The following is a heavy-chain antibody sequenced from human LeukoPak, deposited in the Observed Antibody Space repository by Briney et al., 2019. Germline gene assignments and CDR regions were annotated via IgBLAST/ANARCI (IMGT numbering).Heavy chain of an antibody. D-gene: IGHD5-24*01. Sequence: GSLRLSCAASGFTVSSNYMSWVRQAPGKGLEWVSAIYIGGSTYYADSVKGRFTISRDNSKNTLYLQMNSLRAEDTAVYYCASRQFANYYFDYWGQGTLVTVSS. CDR1: GFTVSSNY. J-gene: IGHJ4*02. CDR3: ASRQFANYYFDY. CDR2: IYIGGST. V-gene: IGHV3-53*01.